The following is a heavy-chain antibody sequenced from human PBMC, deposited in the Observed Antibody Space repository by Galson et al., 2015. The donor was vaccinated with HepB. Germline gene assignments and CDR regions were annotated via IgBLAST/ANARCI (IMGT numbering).Heavy chain of an antibody. CDR2: ITEGGGST. V-gene: IGHV3-23*01. J-gene: IGHJ4*02. CDR1: GFTFSSSL. D-gene: IGHD2-15*01. CDR3: AKDSERRLKLFQYYFDS. Sequence: SLRLSCAASGFTFSSSLMTWVRQAPGKGLEWVSVITEGGGSTYYADSVKGRFIVSRDNSKNALYLQMTSLRPEDTAVYYCAKDSERRLKLFQYYFDSWGPGTLVTVSS.